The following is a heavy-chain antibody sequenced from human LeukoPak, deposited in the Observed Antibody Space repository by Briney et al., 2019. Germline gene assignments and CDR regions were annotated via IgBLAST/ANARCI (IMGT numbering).Heavy chain of an antibody. CDR1: GNYW. CDR3: VSFYETY. Sequence: GGSVRLSCAASGNYWMHWVRQAPGKGLVWVSHINSDGSWTGYADSVKGRFTISKDNAKNTVYLQMNNLRAEDTAVYYCVSFYETYWGRGTLVTVSS. J-gene: IGHJ4*02. V-gene: IGHV3-74*01. D-gene: IGHD2-2*01. CDR2: INSDGSWT.